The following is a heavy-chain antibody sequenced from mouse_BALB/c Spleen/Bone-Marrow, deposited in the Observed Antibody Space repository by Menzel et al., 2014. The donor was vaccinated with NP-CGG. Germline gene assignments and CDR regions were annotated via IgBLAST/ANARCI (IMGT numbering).Heavy chain of an antibody. V-gene: IGHV2-9*02. J-gene: IGHJ4*01. CDR1: GFSLSSYA. CDR2: IWPGGST. Sequence: VQVVESGPGLAGPSQSLSIPCTVSGFSLSSYAAHWVRQPPGTGLESLGVIWPGGSTNYNSALMSRLSISKDNSKRQGFLKVNSLHADDQSVFCGASQFFLCNYCAVGYRGQGTSVSGSS. CDR3: ASQFFLCNYCAVGY.